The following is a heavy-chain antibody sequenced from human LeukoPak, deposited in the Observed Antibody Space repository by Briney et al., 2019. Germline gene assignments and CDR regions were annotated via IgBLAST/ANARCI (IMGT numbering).Heavy chain of an antibody. Sequence: PGGSLRLSCAASGFTFDDYAMHWVRQAPGKGLEWVSGISWNSGSIGYADSVKGRFTISRDNAKNSLYLQMNSLRAGDTALYYCAKDMRGYGEDYFDYWGQGTLVTVSS. D-gene: IGHD3-10*01. V-gene: IGHV3-9*01. CDR2: ISWNSGSI. CDR3: AKDMRGYGEDYFDY. CDR1: GFTFDDYA. J-gene: IGHJ4*02.